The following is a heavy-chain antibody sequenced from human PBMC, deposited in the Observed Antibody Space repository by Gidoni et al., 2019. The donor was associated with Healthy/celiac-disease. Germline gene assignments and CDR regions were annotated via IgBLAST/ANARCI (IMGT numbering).Heavy chain of an antibody. Sequence: QVQLVESGGGVVQPGRSLRLSRAASGFTFSSYGMHWVRQAPGKGLEWVAVISYDGSNKYYADSVKGRFTISRDNSKNTLYLQMNSLRAEDTAVYYCRSEGAFDIWGQGTMVTVSS. CDR3: RSEGAFDI. CDR1: GFTFSSYG. V-gene: IGHV3-30*03. J-gene: IGHJ3*02. CDR2: ISYDGSNK.